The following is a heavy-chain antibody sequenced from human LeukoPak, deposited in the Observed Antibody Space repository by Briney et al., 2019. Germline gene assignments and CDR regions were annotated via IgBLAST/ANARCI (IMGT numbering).Heavy chain of an antibody. J-gene: IGHJ4*02. Sequence: PGGSLRLSCAASGFTLSSYWMSWVRQAPGKGLEWVANIKQDGSEKYYVDSVKGRFTISRDNAKNSLYLQMNSLRAEDTAVYYCARDGRGSSNDFDYWGQGTLVTVSS. CDR2: IKQDGSEK. CDR1: GFTLSSYW. CDR3: ARDGRGSSNDFDY. D-gene: IGHD1-26*01. V-gene: IGHV3-7*01.